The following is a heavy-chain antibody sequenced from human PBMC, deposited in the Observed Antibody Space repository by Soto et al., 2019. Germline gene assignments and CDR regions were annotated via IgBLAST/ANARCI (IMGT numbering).Heavy chain of an antibody. D-gene: IGHD3-3*01. Sequence: GGSLRLSCAASGFTFSSYSMNWVRQAPWKGLEWVSYISSSSSTIYYADSVKGRFTISRDNAKNSLYLQMNSLGAEDTAVYYCARRALTYYDFWSGYFDYWGQGTLVTVSS. V-gene: IGHV3-48*01. J-gene: IGHJ4*02. CDR2: ISSSSSTI. CDR1: GFTFSSYS. CDR3: ARRALTYYDFWSGYFDY.